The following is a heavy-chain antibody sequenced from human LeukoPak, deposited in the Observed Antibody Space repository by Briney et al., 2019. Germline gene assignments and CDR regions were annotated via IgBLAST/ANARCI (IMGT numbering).Heavy chain of an antibody. Sequence: SQTLSLTCTVSGGSISSGGYYWSWIRQHPGTGLEWIGYIYYSGSTYYNPSLKSRVTISVDTSKNQFSLKLSSVTAADTAVYYCAREARYALDWFDPWGQGTLVTVSS. CDR3: AREARYALDWFDP. CDR2: IYYSGST. D-gene: IGHD3-16*01. V-gene: IGHV4-31*03. CDR1: GGSISSGGYY. J-gene: IGHJ5*02.